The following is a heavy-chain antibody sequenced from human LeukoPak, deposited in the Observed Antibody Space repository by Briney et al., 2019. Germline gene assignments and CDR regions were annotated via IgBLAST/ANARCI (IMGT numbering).Heavy chain of an antibody. J-gene: IGHJ6*03. Sequence: GESLKISCKGSGYSFTSYWIGWVRQMPGKGLERMGIIYPGDSDTRYSPSFQGQVTISADKSISTAYLQWSSLKASDTAMYYCARPGLAVAGYYYMDVWGKGTTVTVSS. CDR1: GYSFTSYW. CDR2: IYPGDSDT. CDR3: ARPGLAVAGYYYMDV. D-gene: IGHD6-19*01. V-gene: IGHV5-51*01.